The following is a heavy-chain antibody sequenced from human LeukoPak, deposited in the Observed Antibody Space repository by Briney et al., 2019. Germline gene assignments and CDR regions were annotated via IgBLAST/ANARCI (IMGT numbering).Heavy chain of an antibody. CDR1: GYTLTSYG. D-gene: IGHD2-2*01. J-gene: IGHJ4*02. CDR3: ARVSCSSTSCYSAFDY. Sequence: ASLKGSCKASGYTLTSYGISWVRQAPGQGLEWMGWISAYNGNTNYAQKLQGRVTMTTDTSTSTAYMELRSLRSDDTAVYYCARVSCSSTSCYSAFDYWGQGTLVTVSS. CDR2: ISAYNGNT. V-gene: IGHV1-18*01.